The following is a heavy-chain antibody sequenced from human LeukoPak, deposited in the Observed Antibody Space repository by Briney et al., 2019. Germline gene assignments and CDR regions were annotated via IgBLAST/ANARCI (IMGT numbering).Heavy chain of an antibody. D-gene: IGHD2-2*01. Sequence: GASVKFSCKASGYTFTSYDINWVRQATGQGPEWMGWMNPNSDNTGYAQKFQGRVTMNRNTSISTDYMELSSLRSEATAVYYCARGRRGRGYCSSTSCYGDYWGQGTLVTVSS. CDR1: GYTFTSYD. CDR3: ARGRRGRGYCSSTSCYGDY. J-gene: IGHJ4*02. V-gene: IGHV1-8*01. CDR2: MNPNSDNT.